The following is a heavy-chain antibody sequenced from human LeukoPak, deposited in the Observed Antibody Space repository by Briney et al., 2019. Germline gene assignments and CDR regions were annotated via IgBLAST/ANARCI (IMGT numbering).Heavy chain of an antibody. CDR3: AKDYYDSSGYYYYFDY. D-gene: IGHD3-22*01. CDR2: ISWNSGSI. CDR1: GFTFDDYA. Sequence: GGSLRLSCAASGFTFDDYAMHWVRQAPGKSLEWVSGISWNSGSIGYADSVKGRFTISRDNAKNSLYLQMNSLRAEDTALYYCAKDYYDSSGYYYYFDYWGQGTLVTVSS. J-gene: IGHJ4*02. V-gene: IGHV3-9*01.